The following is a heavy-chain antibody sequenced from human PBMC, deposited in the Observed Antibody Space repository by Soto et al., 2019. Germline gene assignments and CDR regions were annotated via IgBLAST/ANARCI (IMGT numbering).Heavy chain of an antibody. D-gene: IGHD6-19*01. CDR3: ARDGAVAGDSNFDY. J-gene: IGHJ4*02. CDR1: GYTFTPYA. Sequence: QVKLVQSGAEVKKPGASVKVSGKASGYTFTPYAMHWVRQAPGQRLEWMGWINAGNGNTKYSQKFQGRVNISTDTSASTAYMELSSLRSEATAVYYCARDGAVAGDSNFDYWGQGTLVTVSS. CDR2: INAGNGNT. V-gene: IGHV1-3*01.